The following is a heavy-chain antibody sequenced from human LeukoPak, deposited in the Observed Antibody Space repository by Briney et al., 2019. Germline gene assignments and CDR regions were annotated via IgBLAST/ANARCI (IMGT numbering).Heavy chain of an antibody. V-gene: IGHV3-23*01. Sequence: GGSLSLSCAASGFTFGSNAMTWVRQAPGKVLEWVSAITDSGGSKYYADSVKGRFTISRDNSKNTLYLQMNSLRAEDTAVYYCAKLGDCSSSSCYPRTPIDYWGQGTLVTVSS. J-gene: IGHJ4*02. CDR1: GFTFGSNA. CDR2: ITDSGGSK. D-gene: IGHD2-2*01. CDR3: AKLGDCSSSSCYPRTPIDY.